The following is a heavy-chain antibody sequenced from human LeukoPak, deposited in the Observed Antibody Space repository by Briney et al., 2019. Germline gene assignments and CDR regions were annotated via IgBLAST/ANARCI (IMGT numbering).Heavy chain of an antibody. Sequence: ASVKVSCKASGYTFTGYYLYWVRQAPGQGLEWMGRINPNSGDTYYTQDFQGRITMTRDTSLSTAYLELSTLRSNDTAVYYCARLSTSPHHFPWGQGTLVTVSS. J-gene: IGHJ5*02. V-gene: IGHV1-2*06. D-gene: IGHD5/OR15-5a*01. CDR3: ARLSTSPHHFP. CDR2: INPNSGDT. CDR1: GYTFTGYY.